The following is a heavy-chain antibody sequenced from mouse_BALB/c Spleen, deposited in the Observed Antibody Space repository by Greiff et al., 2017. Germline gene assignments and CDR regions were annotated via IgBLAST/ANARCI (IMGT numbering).Heavy chain of an antibody. J-gene: IGHJ4*01. CDR3: ARMGDYRMDY. Sequence: EVMLVESGGGLVQPGGSLKLSCAASGFTFSSYGMSWVRQTPDKRLELVATINSNGGSTYYPDSVKGRFTISRDNAKNTLYLQMSSLKSEDTAMYYCARMGDYRMDYWGQGTSVTVSS. D-gene: IGHD2-4*01. V-gene: IGHV5-6-3*01. CDR1: GFTFSSYG. CDR2: INSNGGST.